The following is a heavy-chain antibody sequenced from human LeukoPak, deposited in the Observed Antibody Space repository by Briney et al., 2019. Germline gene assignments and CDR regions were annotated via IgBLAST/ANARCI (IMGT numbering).Heavy chain of an antibody. CDR3: ARREAIWDEYQLPHWYFDL. CDR2: IYPGDSDT. V-gene: IGHV5-51*01. J-gene: IGHJ2*01. D-gene: IGHD2-2*01. CDR1: GYSFTSYW. Sequence: PGESLKISCKGSGYSFTSYWIGWVRQMPGKGLEWMGIIYPGDSDTRYSPSFQGQVTISADKSISTAYLQWSSLKASDTAMYYCARREAIWDEYQLPHWYFDLWGRGTLVTVSS.